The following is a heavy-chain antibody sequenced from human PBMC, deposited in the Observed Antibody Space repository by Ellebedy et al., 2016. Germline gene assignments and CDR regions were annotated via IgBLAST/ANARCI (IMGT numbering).Heavy chain of an antibody. CDR2: IIPIFGTA. Sequence: SVKVSXXASGGTFSSYAISWVRQAPGQGLEWMGGIIPIFGTANYAQKFQGRVTITADESTSTAYMELSSLRSEDTAVYYCARFFFRDEGCSSTSCYVDEEFDPWGQGTLVTVSS. J-gene: IGHJ5*02. CDR3: ARFFFRDEGCSSTSCYVDEEFDP. V-gene: IGHV1-69*13. CDR1: GGTFSSYA. D-gene: IGHD2-2*01.